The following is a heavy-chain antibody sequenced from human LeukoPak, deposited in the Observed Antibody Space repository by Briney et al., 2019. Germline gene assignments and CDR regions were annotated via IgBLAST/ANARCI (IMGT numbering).Heavy chain of an antibody. CDR2: IFCSGGGT. V-gene: IGHV3-23*01. CDR3: AKSLSTSGVIAGGLDY. D-gene: IGHD2/OR15-2a*01. CDR1: GFTLSIYA. Sequence: GGPLRLSCAASGFTLSIYAMSCVRQSPGKGLEWVSSIFCSGGGTWYADSVKRHFTISRDNSKNALYLQMNSLSAEDTALYYCAKSLSTSGVIAGGLDYWGQGSLVTVSS. J-gene: IGHJ4*02.